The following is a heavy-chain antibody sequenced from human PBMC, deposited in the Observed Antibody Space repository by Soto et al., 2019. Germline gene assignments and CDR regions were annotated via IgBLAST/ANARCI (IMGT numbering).Heavy chain of an antibody. D-gene: IGHD2-2*02. J-gene: IGHJ4*02. Sequence: WGSLRLSCAASGFTFSSYAMHWVRQAPGKGLEWVAFISHDGSNKYYADSVKGRVTISRDNSKNTLYLQMNSLRAEDTAVYYCAREREMAILGYFHXWGQGTLVTVSX. CDR1: GFTFSSYA. V-gene: IGHV3-30-3*01. CDR3: AREREMAILGYFHX. CDR2: ISHDGSNK.